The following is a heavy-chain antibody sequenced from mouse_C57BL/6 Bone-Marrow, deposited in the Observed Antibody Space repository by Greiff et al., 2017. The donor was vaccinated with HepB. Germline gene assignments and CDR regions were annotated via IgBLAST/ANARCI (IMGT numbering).Heavy chain of an antibody. CDR1: GFTFSSYA. V-gene: IGHV5-9-1*02. J-gene: IGHJ4*01. Sequence: EVKLQESGEGLVKPGGSLKLSCAASGFTFSSYAMSWVRQTPEKRLEWVAYISSGGDYIYYADTVKGRFTISRDNARNTLYLQMSSLKSEDTAMYYCTRDGGYPYYAMDYWGQGTSVTVSS. D-gene: IGHD2-2*01. CDR2: ISSGGDYI. CDR3: TRDGGYPYYAMDY.